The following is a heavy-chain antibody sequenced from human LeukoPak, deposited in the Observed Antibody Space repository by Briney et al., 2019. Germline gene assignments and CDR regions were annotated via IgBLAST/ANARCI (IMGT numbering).Heavy chain of an antibody. CDR2: ISGSGGST. CDR1: GFTFIDYY. D-gene: IGHD3-9*01. CDR3: VIDQKTYYDILTGYYLSGFDY. J-gene: IGHJ4*02. Sequence: PGGSLRLSCAASGFTFIDYYMSWVRQAPGKGLEWVSAISGSGGSTYYADSVKGRFTISRDNSKNTLYLQMNSLRAEDTAVYYFVIDQKTYYDILTGYYLSGFDYWGQGTLVTVSS. V-gene: IGHV3-23*01.